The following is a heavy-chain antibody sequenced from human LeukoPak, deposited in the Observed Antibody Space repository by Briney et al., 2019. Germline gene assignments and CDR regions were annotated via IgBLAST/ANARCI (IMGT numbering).Heavy chain of an antibody. CDR3: AKGAAGATRWFDP. CDR2: ISYDGSNK. CDR1: GFTFSSYG. J-gene: IGHJ5*02. D-gene: IGHD1-26*01. V-gene: IGHV3-30*18. Sequence: GGSLRLSCAASGFTFSSYGMHWVRQAPGKGLEWVAVISYDGSNKYYADSVKGRFTVSRDSSKNTLYLQMSGLRGEDTAVYYCAKGAAGATRWFDPWGRGTLVTVSS.